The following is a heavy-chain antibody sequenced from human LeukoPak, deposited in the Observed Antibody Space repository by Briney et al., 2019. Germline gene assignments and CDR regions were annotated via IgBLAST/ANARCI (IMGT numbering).Heavy chain of an antibody. J-gene: IGHJ4*02. CDR2: IKQDGSEK. CDR3: ARAPATNEWRCMDY. Sequence: PGGSLRLSCEASGFTFSNYWMGWVRQAPGKGLEWVANIKQDGSEKRYVDPVRGRFTISRDNAKNSLYLQMNSLRAEDTAVYYCARAPATNEWRCMDYWGQGTLVTVSS. V-gene: IGHV3-7*01. D-gene: IGHD2-8*02. CDR1: GFTFSNYW.